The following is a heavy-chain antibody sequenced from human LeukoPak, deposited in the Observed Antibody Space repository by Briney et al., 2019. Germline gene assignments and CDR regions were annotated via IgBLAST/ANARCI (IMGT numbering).Heavy chain of an antibody. CDR3: ARGHSNYGGDFDY. CDR2: IIPIFGTA. CDR1: GGTFSSYT. V-gene: IGHV1-69*05. J-gene: IGHJ4*02. Sequence: EASVRVSCKASGGTFSSYTISWVRQAPGQGLEWMGRIIPIFGTANYAQKFQGRVTITTDESTSTAYMELSSLRSEDTAVYYCARGHSNYGGDFDYWGQGTLVTVSS. D-gene: IGHD4-11*01.